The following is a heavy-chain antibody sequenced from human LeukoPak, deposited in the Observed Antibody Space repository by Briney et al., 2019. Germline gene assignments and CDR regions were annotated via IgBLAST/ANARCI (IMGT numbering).Heavy chain of an antibody. CDR2: INPKRGGT. D-gene: IGHD2-15*01. Sequence: ASVKVSSKPSGYTFSGDYMHWGRQAPGHGLEWMGWINPKRGGTNYAQKFQGRVTMTRDTTISTAYMDLSRVRSDDHAVYCCARVRCSGGSCYNGFDYWGQGTLVTVSS. CDR3: ARVRCSGGSCYNGFDY. CDR1: GYTFSGDY. V-gene: IGHV1-2*02. J-gene: IGHJ4*02.